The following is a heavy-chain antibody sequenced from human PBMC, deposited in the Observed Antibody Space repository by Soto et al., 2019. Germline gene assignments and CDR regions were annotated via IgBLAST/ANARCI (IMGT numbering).Heavy chain of an antibody. CDR2: IYQSGST. Sequence: QLQLQESGSRLLRPSQTLSLTCAVSGGSITNIATSWTWLRQPPGKGLEWIGYIYQSGSTYYNPSLKSRVAISVDKSKNQFSLNLSSVTAADTAVYYCARDVGASCTDFVCSDSGGLDVWGHGTTVTVSS. CDR1: GGSITNIATS. D-gene: IGHD2-8*01. CDR3: ARDVGASCTDFVCSDSGGLDV. V-gene: IGHV4-30-2*01. J-gene: IGHJ6*02.